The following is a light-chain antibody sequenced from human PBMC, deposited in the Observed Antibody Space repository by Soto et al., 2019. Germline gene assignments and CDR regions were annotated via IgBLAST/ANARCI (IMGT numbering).Light chain of an antibody. Sequence: EIVMTQSPATLSVSPGERATLSCRASQSVSSNLAWYQQKPGQSPRLLIYGASTRATGIPARFSGSGSGTEFTPTISSLQSEDFAVYYCQQYNNWPPLTCGVGTKVEIK. CDR1: QSVSSN. V-gene: IGKV3-15*01. J-gene: IGKJ4*01. CDR3: QQYNNWPPLT. CDR2: GAS.